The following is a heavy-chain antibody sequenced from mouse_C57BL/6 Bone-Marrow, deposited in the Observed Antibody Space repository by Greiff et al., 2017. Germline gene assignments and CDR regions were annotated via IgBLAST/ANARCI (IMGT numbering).Heavy chain of an antibody. D-gene: IGHD4-1*01. J-gene: IGHJ3*01. Sequence: QVQLQQPGAELVKPGASVKLSCKASGYTFTSYWMHWVKQRPGRDLEWIGRIDPNSGGTKYNEKFKSKATLTVDKPSSTAYMQLSSLTSEDSAVYYCARFHWDGGFAYWGQGTLVTVSA. CDR3: ARFHWDGGFAY. V-gene: IGHV1-72*01. CDR1: GYTFTSYW. CDR2: IDPNSGGT.